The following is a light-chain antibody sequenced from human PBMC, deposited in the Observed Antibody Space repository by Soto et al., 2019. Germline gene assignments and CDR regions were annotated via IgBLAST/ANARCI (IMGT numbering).Light chain of an antibody. V-gene: IGKV1-39*01. J-gene: IGKJ4*01. Sequence: DLQMTQSPSSLSASVGDRVTITCRASQSISSYLNWYQQKPGKAPKLLIYAASSLQSGVPSRFNGSGSRTDFTVTISSLQPEDFATYYCQQSYSMPRTFGGGTKVEIK. CDR3: QQSYSMPRT. CDR2: AAS. CDR1: QSISSY.